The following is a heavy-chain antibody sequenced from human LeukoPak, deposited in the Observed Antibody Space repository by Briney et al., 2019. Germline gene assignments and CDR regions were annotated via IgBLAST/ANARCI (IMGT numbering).Heavy chain of an antibody. CDR3: ARGPRFLEWLRYYYYMDV. J-gene: IGHJ6*03. D-gene: IGHD3-3*01. Sequence: ASVKVSCKASGYTFTSYDINWVRQAPGQGLEWMGWMNPNSGNTAYAQKFQGRVTMTRNTSISTAYMELSSLRSEDTAVYYCARGPRFLEWLRYYYYMDVWGKGTTVTVSS. CDR2: MNPNSGNT. CDR1: GYTFTSYD. V-gene: IGHV1-8*01.